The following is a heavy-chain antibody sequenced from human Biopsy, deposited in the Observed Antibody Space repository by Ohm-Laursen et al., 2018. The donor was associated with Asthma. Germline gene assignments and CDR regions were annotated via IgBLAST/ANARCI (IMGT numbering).Heavy chain of an antibody. CDR3: AKAREDIVVVVAVSDS. J-gene: IGHJ4*02. CDR1: GFTFSSYW. CDR2: ISGSGGST. V-gene: IGHV3-23*01. Sequence: GSLRLSCTASGFTFSSYWMHWVRQPPGKGLEWVSAISGSGGSTYYADSVKGRFTISRDNSKNTLHLQMNSLRAEDTAVYYCAKAREDIVVVVAVSDSWGQGTLVTVSS. D-gene: IGHD2-15*01.